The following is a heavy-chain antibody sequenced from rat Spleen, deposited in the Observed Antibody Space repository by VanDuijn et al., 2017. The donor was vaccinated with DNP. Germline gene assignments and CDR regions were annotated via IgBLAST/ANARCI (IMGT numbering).Heavy chain of an antibody. Sequence: EVQLVESGGDLVQPGRSLKLSCVASGFTFNNYLMTWIRQVPGKGLEWVASITSSGGTTYYPDSVKGRFTVSRDNAHNTVFLQMNSLRSEDAATYYCTKDLHYWAMDAWGQGTSVTVSS. D-gene: IGHD3-2*01. J-gene: IGHJ4*01. V-gene: IGHV5-31*01. CDR1: GFTFNNYL. CDR3: TKDLHYWAMDA. CDR2: ITSSGGTT.